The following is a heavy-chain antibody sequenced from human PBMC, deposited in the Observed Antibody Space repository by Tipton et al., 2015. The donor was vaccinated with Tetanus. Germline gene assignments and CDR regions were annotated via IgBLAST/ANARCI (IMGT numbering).Heavy chain of an antibody. Sequence: SGFTFSSYWMSWVRQAPGKGLEWVANIKQDGSEKYYVDSVKGRFTISRDNAKNSLYLQMNSLRAEDTAVYYCARVGAVAGTGYYYYYGMDVWGQGTTVTVSS. CDR1: GFTFSSYW. V-gene: IGHV3-7*05. CDR3: ARVGAVAGTGYYYYYGMDV. CDR2: IKQDGSEK. J-gene: IGHJ6*02. D-gene: IGHD6-19*01.